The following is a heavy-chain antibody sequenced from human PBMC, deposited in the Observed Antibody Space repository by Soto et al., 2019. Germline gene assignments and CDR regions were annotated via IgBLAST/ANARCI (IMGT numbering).Heavy chain of an antibody. CDR1: GYTFTNYG. D-gene: IGHD3-10*01. V-gene: IGHV1-18*01. CDR3: ARARSGSPGPPFDY. CDR2: ISAYNGNT. Sequence: ASVKVSCKASGYTFTNYGISWVRQAPGQGLEWMAWISAYNGNTNYAQKLQGRVTVTTDTSTTTAYMELRSLRSDDTAVYYCARARSGSPGPPFDYWGQGTLVTVSS. J-gene: IGHJ4*02.